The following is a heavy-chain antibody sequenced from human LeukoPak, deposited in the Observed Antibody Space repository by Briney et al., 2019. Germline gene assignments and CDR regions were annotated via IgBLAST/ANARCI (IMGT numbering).Heavy chain of an antibody. CDR2: IYYSGST. Sequence: SETLSLTCTVSGGSISSYYWSWIRQPPGKGLEWIGYIYYSGSTNYNPSLKSRVTISVDTSKNQFSLKLSSVTAADTAVYYCARSRTGGGYYYCYFDLWGRGTLVTVSS. J-gene: IGHJ2*01. D-gene: IGHD3-22*01. CDR3: ARSRTGGGYYYCYFDL. CDR1: GGSISSYY. V-gene: IGHV4-59*01.